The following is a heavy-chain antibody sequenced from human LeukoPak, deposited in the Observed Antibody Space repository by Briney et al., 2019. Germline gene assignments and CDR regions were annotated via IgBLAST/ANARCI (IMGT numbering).Heavy chain of an antibody. CDR2: ISPGDSDT. CDR3: AISLGYCSSTSCSWEFDP. D-gene: IGHD2-2*01. V-gene: IGHV5-51*01. Sequence: GESLKISCKGSGYSFTSYWIGWVRQMPGKGLEWMALISPGDSDTRYSPSFQGQVTISADKSISTAYLQWSSLKASDTAMYYCAISLGYCSSTSCSWEFDPWGQGTLVTVSS. CDR1: GYSFTSYW. J-gene: IGHJ5*02.